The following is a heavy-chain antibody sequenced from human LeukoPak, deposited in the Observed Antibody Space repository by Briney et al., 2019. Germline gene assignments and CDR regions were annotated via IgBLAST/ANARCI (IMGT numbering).Heavy chain of an antibody. CDR3: ARDLIEYSSSWYLHVFDY. CDR2: IYTSGST. CDR1: GGSISSYY. V-gene: IGHV4-4*07. Sequence: PSETLSLTCTVSGGSISSYYWSWIRQPAGKGLEWIGRIYTSGSTNYNPSLKSRVTMSVDTSKNQFSLKLSSVTAADTAVYYCARDLIEYSSSWYLHVFDYWGQGTLVTVSS. J-gene: IGHJ4*02. D-gene: IGHD6-13*01.